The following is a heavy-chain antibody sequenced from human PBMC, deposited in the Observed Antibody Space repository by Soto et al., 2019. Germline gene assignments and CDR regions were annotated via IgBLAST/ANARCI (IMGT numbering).Heavy chain of an antibody. CDR2: IIPIFGTP. J-gene: IGHJ5*02. D-gene: IGHD3-22*01. CDR1: GGTFSRNS. V-gene: IGHV1-69*13. CDR3: ARPIQFYFDTSAQSAWFDP. Sequence: SVKVSCKASGGTFSRNSISWVRQAPGQGLEWMGGIIPIFGTPNYAQKSQGRLTITADESTSTAYMELSSLRSDDTAVYYCARPIQFYFDTSAQSAWFDPWGQGTLVTVSS.